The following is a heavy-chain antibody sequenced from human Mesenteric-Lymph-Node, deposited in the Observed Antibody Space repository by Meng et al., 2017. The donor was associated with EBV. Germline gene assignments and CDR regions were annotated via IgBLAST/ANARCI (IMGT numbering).Heavy chain of an antibody. V-gene: IGHV1-69*01. Sequence: QVQLVQSGAEVMKPGSSVKVSCKTSGGTVRRDAVSWVRQAPGQGLEWMGGLIPMSDAPHYAQKFQDRVRITADESTSTHYMDLSGLRSEDTAVYYCASESGRGFTPDYWGQGTLGTVAS. CDR3: ASESGRGFTPDY. J-gene: IGHJ4*02. D-gene: IGHD3-10*01. CDR2: LIPMSDAP. CDR1: GGTVRRDA.